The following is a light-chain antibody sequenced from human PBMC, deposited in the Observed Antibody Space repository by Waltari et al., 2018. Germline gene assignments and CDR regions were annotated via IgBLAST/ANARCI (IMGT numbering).Light chain of an antibody. CDR1: QSLLYNSNNKHS. CDR2: WTS. CDR3: QQYESKPFT. Sequence: DIVMTQSPDSLGVSLGERATINCKSSQSLLYNSNNKHSLAWYQQKPGQPPKLLVYWTSTRESGVPDRFSGRGSETDFTLTISSLQAEDVAVYYCQQYESKPFTFGPGTKVDIK. J-gene: IGKJ3*01. V-gene: IGKV4-1*01.